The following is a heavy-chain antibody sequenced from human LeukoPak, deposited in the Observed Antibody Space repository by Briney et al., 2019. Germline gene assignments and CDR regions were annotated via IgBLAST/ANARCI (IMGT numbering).Heavy chain of an antibody. CDR3: ARSSEYSSGWHFDE. D-gene: IGHD6-19*01. V-gene: IGHV3-66*02. CDR1: GSSFTSYW. J-gene: IGHJ4*02. CDR2: IYSGGST. Sequence: GESLKISCKGSGSSFTSYWIGWVRQMPGKGLEWVYVIYSGGSTYYADSVKGRFTISRDNSKNTLYLQMNSLRAEDAAVYYCARSSEYSSGWHFDEWGQGTLGTVS.